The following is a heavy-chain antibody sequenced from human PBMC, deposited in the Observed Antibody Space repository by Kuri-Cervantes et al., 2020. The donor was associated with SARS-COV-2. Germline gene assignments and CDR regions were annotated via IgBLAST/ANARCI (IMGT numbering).Heavy chain of an antibody. V-gene: IGHV3-11*06. CDR1: GFTVSSNY. CDR3: ARGSLWRGGYNSHYYYGMDV. J-gene: IGHJ6*02. CDR2: ISSSSSYT. D-gene: IGHD5-24*01. Sequence: GESLKISCAASGFTVSSNYMSWVRQAPGKGLEWVSYISSSSSYTNYADSVKGRFTISRDNAKNSLYLQMNSLRAEDTAVYYCARGSLWRGGYNSHYYYGMDVWGQGTTVTVSS.